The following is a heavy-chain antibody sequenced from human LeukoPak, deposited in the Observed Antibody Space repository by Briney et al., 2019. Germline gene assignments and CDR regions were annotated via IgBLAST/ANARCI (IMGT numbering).Heavy chain of an antibody. CDR3: ARDRKDSSGSGLDY. D-gene: IGHD3-22*01. Sequence: ASAKVSCKASGYTFTSYGISWVRQAPGQGLEWMGWISAYNGNTNYAQKLQGRVTMTTDTSTSTAYMELSSLRSEDTAVCYCARDRKDSSGSGLDYWGQGTLVTVSS. CDR2: ISAYNGNT. V-gene: IGHV1-18*01. J-gene: IGHJ4*02. CDR1: GYTFTSYG.